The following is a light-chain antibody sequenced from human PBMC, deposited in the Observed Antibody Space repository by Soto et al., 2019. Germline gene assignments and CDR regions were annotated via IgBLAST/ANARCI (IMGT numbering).Light chain of an antibody. V-gene: IGLV1-47*01. CDR3: AAWDDSLNGYV. Sequence: QSVLTQPPSASGTPGQRVTISCSGSSSNIGSNYVYWYQQLPGTAPKLLIYRNNQRPSGVSDRFSGSKSGTSASLAISGLQSEDEADYYCAAWDDSLNGYVFGTGTKLTVL. CDR2: RNN. J-gene: IGLJ1*01. CDR1: SSNIGSNY.